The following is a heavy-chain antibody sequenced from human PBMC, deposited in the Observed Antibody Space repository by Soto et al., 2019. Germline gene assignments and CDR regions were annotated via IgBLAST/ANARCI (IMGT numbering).Heavy chain of an antibody. CDR3: AREGYYYDSSGYYSFDY. CDR1: GGTFSSYA. Sequence: SVKVSCKASGGTFSSYAISWVRQAPGQGLEWMGGIIPIFGTANYAQKFQGRVTITADESTSTAYMELSSLRSEDTAVYYCAREGYYYDSSGYYSFDYWGQGTLVTVSS. D-gene: IGHD3-22*01. CDR2: IIPIFGTA. V-gene: IGHV1-69*13. J-gene: IGHJ4*02.